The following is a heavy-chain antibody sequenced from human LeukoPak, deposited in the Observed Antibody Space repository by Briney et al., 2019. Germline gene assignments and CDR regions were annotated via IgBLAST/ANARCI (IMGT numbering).Heavy chain of an antibody. V-gene: IGHV4-39*01. CDR1: GGSISSSSYY. CDR3: ARGYGYGRTVDY. D-gene: IGHD5-18*01. CDR2: IYYSGST. Sequence: SETLSLTCTVSGGSISSSSYYWGWIRQPPGKGLEWIGSIYYSGSTYYNPSLKSRVTISVDTSKNQFSLKLSSVTAADTAVYYCARGYGYGRTVDYWGQGTLVTVSS. J-gene: IGHJ4*02.